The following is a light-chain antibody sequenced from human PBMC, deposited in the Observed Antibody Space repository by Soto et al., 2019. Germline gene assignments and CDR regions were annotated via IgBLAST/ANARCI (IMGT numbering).Light chain of an antibody. Sequence: EIVMTQSPATLSVSPGESATLSCRASQSVSINLAWYQQKPGQAPRLLIYGASTSATGIPDRFSGSGSGTGFTLAISSLQSEDFALYYCQQYNNWPRAFGQGTKLEIK. CDR1: QSVSIN. CDR3: QQYNNWPRA. V-gene: IGKV3-15*01. J-gene: IGKJ2*01. CDR2: GAS.